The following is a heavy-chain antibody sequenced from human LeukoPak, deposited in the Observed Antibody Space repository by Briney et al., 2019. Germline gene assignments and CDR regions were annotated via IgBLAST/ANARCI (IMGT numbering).Heavy chain of an antibody. V-gene: IGHV4-59*01. D-gene: IGHD2-2*01. CDR2: ISYSGST. J-gene: IGHJ6*02. CDR1: GGSISSYY. Sequence: KASETLSLTCTVSGGSISSYYCTWIRQPPGKGLEWIGYISYSGSTNYNPSLKSRVTISVDTSKNQFSLRLNSVTAADTAVYYCASRPGFFGGMDVWGQGTSVTVS. CDR3: ASRPGFFGGMDV.